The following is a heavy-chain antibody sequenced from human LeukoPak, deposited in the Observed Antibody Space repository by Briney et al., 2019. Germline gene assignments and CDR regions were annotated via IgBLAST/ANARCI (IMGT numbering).Heavy chain of an antibody. Sequence: ASVKVSCKAFGYTFTSYYMHWVRQAPGQGLEWMGIINPSGGSTSYAQKFQGRVTMTRDTSTSTVYMELSSLRSEDTAVYYCARVSQWLAYFDYWGQGTLVTVSS. D-gene: IGHD6-19*01. CDR3: ARVSQWLAYFDY. CDR1: GYTFTSYY. CDR2: INPSGGST. V-gene: IGHV1-46*01. J-gene: IGHJ4*02.